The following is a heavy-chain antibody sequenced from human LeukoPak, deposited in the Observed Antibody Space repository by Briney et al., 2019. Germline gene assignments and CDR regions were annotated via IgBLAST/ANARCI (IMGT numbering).Heavy chain of an antibody. CDR3: ARRSSKRFNWYFDL. Sequence: SETLSLTCAVYGGSFSGYYWSWIRQPPGKGLAWIGEINHSGSTNYNPSLKSRVTISVDTSKNQFSLKLSSVTAADTAVYYCARRSSKRFNWYFDLWGRGTLVTVSS. CDR2: INHSGST. D-gene: IGHD5-24*01. J-gene: IGHJ2*01. V-gene: IGHV4-34*01. CDR1: GGSFSGYY.